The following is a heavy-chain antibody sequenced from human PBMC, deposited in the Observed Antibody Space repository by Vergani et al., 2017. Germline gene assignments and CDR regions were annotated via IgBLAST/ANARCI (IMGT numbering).Heavy chain of an antibody. Sequence: EVQLLESGGGLVQPGGSLRLSCAASGFTFSSYAMSWVRQAPGKGLEWVSAISGSGGSTYYADSVKGRFTISRDNSKNTLYLQMNSLRAEDTAVYYCAKDSRSGWPYYYYYYGMDVWGQGTTVTVSS. CDR3: AKDSRSGWPYYYYYYGMDV. CDR1: GFTFSSYA. CDR2: ISGSGGST. D-gene: IGHD6-19*01. V-gene: IGHV3-23*01. J-gene: IGHJ6*02.